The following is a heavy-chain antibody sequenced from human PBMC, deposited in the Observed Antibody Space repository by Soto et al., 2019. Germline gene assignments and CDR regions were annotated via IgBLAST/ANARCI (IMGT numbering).Heavy chain of an antibody. V-gene: IGHV4-34*01. J-gene: IGHJ4*02. Sequence: QVQLQQWGAGLLKPSETLSLTCAVSGGSFSGYYWSWIRQPPGKGLEWIGEINHIGSTSYNPSLKSRVTISVDRSKNQFSLKMSSVTAADTAVYYCARGWRQQLVRTMYYFDDWGQGTLVTVSS. CDR3: ARGWRQQLVRTMYYFDD. D-gene: IGHD6-6*01. CDR2: INHIGST. CDR1: GGSFSGYY.